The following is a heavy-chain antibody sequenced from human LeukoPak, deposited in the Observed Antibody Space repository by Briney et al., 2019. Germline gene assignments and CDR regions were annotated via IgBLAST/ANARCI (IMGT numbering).Heavy chain of an antibody. V-gene: IGHV3-66*01. CDR3: ARGSTYYDSSGQVPFDY. Sequence: GGSLRLSCAASGFTVANDRMSWVRQAPGKGLEWVSTVYGGGNTAYADSVKGRFTISRDNGKNTLYLQMNSLRAEDTAVYYCARGSTYYDSSGQVPFDYWGQGTLVTVSS. CDR2: VYGGGNT. D-gene: IGHD3-22*01. CDR1: GFTVANDR. J-gene: IGHJ4*02.